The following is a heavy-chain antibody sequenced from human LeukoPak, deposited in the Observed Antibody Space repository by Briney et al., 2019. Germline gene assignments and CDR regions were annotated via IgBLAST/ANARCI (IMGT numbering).Heavy chain of an antibody. CDR1: GYTFTGCY. J-gene: IGHJ5*02. V-gene: IGHV1-2*02. Sequence: ASVKVSCKASGYTFTGCYMHWVRQAPGQGLEWMGWINPNSGGTNYAQKFQGRVTMTRDTSISTAYMELSRLRSDDTAVYYCARAGTPGPASIPYNWFDPWGQGTLVTVSS. CDR2: INPNSGGT. CDR3: ARAGTPGPASIPYNWFDP. D-gene: IGHD1-14*01.